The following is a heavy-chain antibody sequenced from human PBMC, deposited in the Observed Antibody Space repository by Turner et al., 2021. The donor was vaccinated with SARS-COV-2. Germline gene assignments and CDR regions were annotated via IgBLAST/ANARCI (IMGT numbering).Heavy chain of an antibody. D-gene: IGHD5-18*01. CDR2: IYYSGSA. V-gene: IGHV4-39*01. CDR1: GGSIRSSSYY. J-gene: IGHJ6*02. CDR3: ARLMDTAMDYYGTDV. Sequence: QLQLQESGPGLVKPSETLSLTCTVSGGSIRSSSYYWGWIRQPPGKGLEWIGNIYYSGSASYNPSLKSRVTISVDQSKNQFSLKLTSVTAADTAVYYCARLMDTAMDYYGTDVWGQGTTVTVSS.